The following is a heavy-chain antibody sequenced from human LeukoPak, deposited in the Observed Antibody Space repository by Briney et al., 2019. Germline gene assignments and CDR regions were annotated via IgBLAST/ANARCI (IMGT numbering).Heavy chain of an antibody. CDR3: ARDEGSGSYTGWSYMDV. V-gene: IGHV1-2*02. J-gene: IGHJ6*03. Sequence: ASVKVSCKASGYTFTSYDINWVRQAPGQGLEWMGWINPNSGGTNYAQKFQGRVTMTRDTSISTAYMELSRLRSNDTAVYYCARDEGSGSYTGWSYMDVWGKGTTVTVSS. CDR1: GYTFTSYD. CDR2: INPNSGGT. D-gene: IGHD1-26*01.